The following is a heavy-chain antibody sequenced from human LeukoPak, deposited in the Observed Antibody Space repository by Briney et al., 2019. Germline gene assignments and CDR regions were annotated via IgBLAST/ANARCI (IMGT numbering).Heavy chain of an antibody. Sequence: PGGSLRLSCAASGFTFSNYAMSWVRQAPGKGLEWVSVISGSDSTYYADSVKGRFTISRDNSKNTLYLQMNRLRAEDTALYYCATHSGSYYFEVFHYYYMDVWGKGTTVTVSS. CDR2: ISGSDST. D-gene: IGHD1-26*01. V-gene: IGHV3-23*01. CDR3: ATHSGSYYFEVFHYYYMDV. J-gene: IGHJ6*03. CDR1: GFTFSNYA.